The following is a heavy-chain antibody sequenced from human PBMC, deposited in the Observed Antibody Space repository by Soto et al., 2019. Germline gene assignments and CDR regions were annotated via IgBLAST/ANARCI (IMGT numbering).Heavy chain of an antibody. D-gene: IGHD3-22*01. CDR1: GGTFSSYT. CDR2: IVPILGIA. J-gene: IGHJ6*02. V-gene: IGHV1-69*02. Sequence: GASVKVSCKASGGTFSSYTISWVRQAPGQGLEWMGRIVPILGIANYAQKFQGRVTITADKSTSTAYMELSSLRSEDTAVYYCATDTYYYDSSGYRNSYYYGMDVWGQGTTVTVSS. CDR3: ATDTYYYDSSGYRNSYYYGMDV.